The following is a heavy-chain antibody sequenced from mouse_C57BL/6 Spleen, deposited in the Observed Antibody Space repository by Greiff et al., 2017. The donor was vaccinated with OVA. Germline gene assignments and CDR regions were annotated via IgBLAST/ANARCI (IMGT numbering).Heavy chain of an antibody. CDR3: ARRDGYYRYFDV. J-gene: IGHJ1*03. CDR1: GFTFSDYY. V-gene: IGHV5-12*01. D-gene: IGHD2-3*01. CDR2: ISNGGGST. Sequence: EVMLVESGGGLVQPGGSLKLSCAASGFTFSDYYMYWVRQTPEKRLEWVAYISNGGGSTYYPDTVKGRFTISRDNAKNTLYLQMSRLKSEDTAMYYCARRDGYYRYFDVWGTGTTVTVSS.